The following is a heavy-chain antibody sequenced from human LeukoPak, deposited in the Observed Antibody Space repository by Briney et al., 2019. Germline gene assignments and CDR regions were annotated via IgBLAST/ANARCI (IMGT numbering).Heavy chain of an antibody. D-gene: IGHD3-22*01. CDR3: ASDSSVYQHPGAFDI. Sequence: GGSLRLYCAASGFSFSSYAMSWVRQAPGKGLEWVSAISGSGGSTYYADSGKGRFTISRDNSKNTLYLEMNSLRAEDTAVYYCASDSSVYQHPGAFDIWGQGTRVTVSS. J-gene: IGHJ3*02. V-gene: IGHV3-23*01. CDR1: GFSFSSYA. CDR2: ISGSGGST.